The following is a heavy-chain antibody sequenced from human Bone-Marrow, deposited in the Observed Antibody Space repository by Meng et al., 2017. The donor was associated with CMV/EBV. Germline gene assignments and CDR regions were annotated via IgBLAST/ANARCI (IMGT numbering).Heavy chain of an antibody. Sequence: GGSLRLSCAASGFTFSSYSMNWVRQAPGKGLEWVSSISSSSSYIYYADSVKGRFTISRDNAKNSLYLQMNNLRAEDTAVYYCARDVDTAMVTGYGMDVWGQGTTVTVSS. V-gene: IGHV3-21*01. CDR3: ARDVDTAMVTGYGMDV. J-gene: IGHJ6*02. D-gene: IGHD5-18*01. CDR1: GFTFSSYS. CDR2: ISSSSSYI.